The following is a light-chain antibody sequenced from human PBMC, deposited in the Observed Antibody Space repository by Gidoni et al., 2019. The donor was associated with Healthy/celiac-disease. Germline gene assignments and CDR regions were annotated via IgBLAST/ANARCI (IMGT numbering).Light chain of an antibody. CDR3: QQYYSTPFT. V-gene: IGKV4-1*01. Sequence: IVMTQSPDSLAVSLGERATINCKSSQRVLYSSNNKNYLAWYQQKPGQPPKLLIYWASTRESGVPDRFSGSGSWTDFTLTISSLQAEDVAVYYCQQYYSTPFTFGPGTKVDIK. CDR1: QRVLYSSNNKNY. CDR2: WAS. J-gene: IGKJ3*01.